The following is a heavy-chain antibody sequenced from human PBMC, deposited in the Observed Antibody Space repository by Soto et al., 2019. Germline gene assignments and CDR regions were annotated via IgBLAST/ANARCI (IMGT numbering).Heavy chain of an antibody. CDR2: IYYSGST. CDR3: ATSNWFDP. Sequence: QLQLQESGPGLVKPSETLSLTCTVSGGSISSRGYYWGWIRQPPGKGLEWIGTIYYSGSTYYNPSLKSRVTISVDTSKNQVSLKLISVTAADTAVYYCATSNWFDPGGQGTLFTVSS. J-gene: IGHJ5*02. V-gene: IGHV4-39*01. CDR1: GGSISSRGYY.